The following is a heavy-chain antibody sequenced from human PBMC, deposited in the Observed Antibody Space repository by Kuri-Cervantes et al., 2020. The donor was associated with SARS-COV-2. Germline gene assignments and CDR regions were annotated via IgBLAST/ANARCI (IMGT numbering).Heavy chain of an antibody. CDR1: GYTFTSYG. V-gene: IGHV3-33*01. Sequence: SCKASGYTFTSYGMHWVRQAPGKGLEWVAVIWYDGSNKYYADSVKGRFTISRDNSKNTLYLQMNSLRAEDTAVYYCARCSGITGTDFYYYYGMDVWGQGTTVTVSS. D-gene: IGHD1-7*01. CDR2: IWYDGSNK. J-gene: IGHJ6*02. CDR3: ARCSGITGTDFYYYYGMDV.